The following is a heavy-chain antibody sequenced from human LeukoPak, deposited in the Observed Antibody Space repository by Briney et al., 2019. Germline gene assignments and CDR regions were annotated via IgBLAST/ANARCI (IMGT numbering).Heavy chain of an antibody. V-gene: IGHV3-23*01. CDR1: GFTFSRFA. Sequence: GGSLRLSCSASGFTFSRFAMTWVRHLPGKGLEWVSTISGNGLQTFYADSVKGRFSVSRDNSKNTLYLQMNSLRAEDTAVYYCAKDPNMITFGGGIDYWGQGTLVTVSS. D-gene: IGHD3-16*01. J-gene: IGHJ4*02. CDR2: ISGNGLQT. CDR3: AKDPNMITFGGGIDY.